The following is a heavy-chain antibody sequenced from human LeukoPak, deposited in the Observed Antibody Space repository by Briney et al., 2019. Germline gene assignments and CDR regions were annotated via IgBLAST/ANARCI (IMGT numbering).Heavy chain of an antibody. Sequence: GASVKVSCKASGYTFTSYYMHWVRQAPGQGLEWMGIINPSGGSTSYAQKFQGRVTMTRDTSTSTVYMELSSLGSEDTAVYYCARDRYFDLSSRPGGGTGWGQGTLVTVPS. CDR1: GYTFTSYY. V-gene: IGHV1-46*01. J-gene: IGHJ4*02. D-gene: IGHD2-15*01. CDR2: INPSGGST. CDR3: ARDRYFDLSSRPGGGTG.